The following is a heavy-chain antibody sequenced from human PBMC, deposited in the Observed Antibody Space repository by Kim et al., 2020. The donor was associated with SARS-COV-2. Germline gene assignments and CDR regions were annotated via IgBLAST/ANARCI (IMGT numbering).Heavy chain of an antibody. CDR2: IKQDGSEK. Sequence: GGSLRLSCAASGFTFSSYWMSWVRQAPGKGLEWVANIKQDGSEKYYVDSVKGRFTISRDNAKNSLYLQMNSLRAEDTAVYYCARDPPPYCSGGSCYDYWGQGTLVTVSS. V-gene: IGHV3-7*01. CDR3: ARDPPPYCSGGSCYDY. CDR1: GFTFSSYW. J-gene: IGHJ4*02. D-gene: IGHD2-15*01.